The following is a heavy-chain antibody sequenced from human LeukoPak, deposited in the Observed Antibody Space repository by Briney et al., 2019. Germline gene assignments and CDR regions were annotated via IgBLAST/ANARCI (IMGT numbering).Heavy chain of an antibody. V-gene: IGHV1-69*01. J-gene: IGHJ4*02. D-gene: IGHD5-18*01. Sequence: VASVKVSCKASGGTFSSYAISWVRQAPGQGLEWMGGIIPIFGTANYAQKFRGRVTITADESTSTAYMELSSLRSEDTAVYYCARRERGYSYVNRDYWGQGTLVTVSS. CDR3: ARRERGYSYVNRDY. CDR1: GGTFSSYA. CDR2: IIPIFGTA.